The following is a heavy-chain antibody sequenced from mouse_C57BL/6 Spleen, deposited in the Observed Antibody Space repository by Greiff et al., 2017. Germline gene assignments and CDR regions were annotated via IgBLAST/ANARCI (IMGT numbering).Heavy chain of an antibody. Sequence: EVQLQQSGPVLVKPGASVKMSCKASGYTFTDYYMNWVKQSHGKSLEWIGVINPYNGGTSYNPKFKGKATLTVDKSSSTAYMELNSLTSEDSAVYYCARDLDYGSSPYFDYWGQGTTLTVSS. CDR2: INPYNGGT. CDR3: ARDLDYGSSPYFDY. V-gene: IGHV1-19*01. CDR1: GYTFTDYY. J-gene: IGHJ2*01. D-gene: IGHD1-1*01.